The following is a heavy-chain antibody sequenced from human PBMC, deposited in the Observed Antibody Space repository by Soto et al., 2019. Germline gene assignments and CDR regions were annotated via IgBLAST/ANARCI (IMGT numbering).Heavy chain of an antibody. V-gene: IGHV3-30*18. J-gene: IGHJ6*02. CDR3: AKITMYYYDSSGYYSDYYYYGMDF. CDR1: GFTFSSYG. Sequence: QAQLVESGGGVVQPGRSLRLSCAASGFTFSSYGMQWVRQAPGKGLEWVAVISYDGSNKYYADSVKGRFTISCDNSKNTLYLQMNSMRAEDTAVYYCAKITMYYYDSSGYYSDYYYYGMDFWGQGSTVTVTS. CDR2: ISYDGSNK. D-gene: IGHD3-22*01.